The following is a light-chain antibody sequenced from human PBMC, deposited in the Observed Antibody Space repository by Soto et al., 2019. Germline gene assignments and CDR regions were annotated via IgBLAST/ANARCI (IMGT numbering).Light chain of an antibody. V-gene: IGKV1-9*01. Sequence: DIQLTQSPSFLSASVGDRVTITCRASQGISSYLAWYQQKPGKAPKLLIYAASTLQSGVPSRFRGCGSGTEFTLTISSLQPEDFATYYCQQLNNYPITFGQGTRLEIK. J-gene: IGKJ5*01. CDR3: QQLNNYPIT. CDR1: QGISSY. CDR2: AAS.